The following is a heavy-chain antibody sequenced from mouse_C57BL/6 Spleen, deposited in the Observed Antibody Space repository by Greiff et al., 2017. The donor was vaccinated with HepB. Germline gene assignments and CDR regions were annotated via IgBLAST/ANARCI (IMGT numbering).Heavy chain of an antibody. V-gene: IGHV1-76*01. CDR1: GYTFTDYY. Sequence: VQLQQSGAELVRPGASVKLSCKASGYTFTDYYINWVKQRPGQGLEWIARIYPGSGNTYYNEKLKGKATLTAEKSSSTAYMQLSSLTSEDSAVYFCARVGDNYVNAMDYWGQGTSVTVSS. J-gene: IGHJ4*01. D-gene: IGHD1-3*01. CDR2: IYPGSGNT. CDR3: ARVGDNYVNAMDY.